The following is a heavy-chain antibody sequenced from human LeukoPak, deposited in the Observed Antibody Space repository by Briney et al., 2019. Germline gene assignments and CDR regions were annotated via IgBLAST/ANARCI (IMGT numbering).Heavy chain of an antibody. J-gene: IGHJ4*02. Sequence: PGGSLRLSCAASRFTFSSYSMNWVRQAPGKGLEWVSSISSSSSYIYYADSMKGRFTISRDNAKNSLYLQMNSLRAEDTAVYYCARDGAGIVGATKYFDYWGQGTLVTVSS. CDR1: RFTFSSYS. CDR2: ISSSSSYI. D-gene: IGHD1-26*01. V-gene: IGHV3-21*01. CDR3: ARDGAGIVGATKYFDY.